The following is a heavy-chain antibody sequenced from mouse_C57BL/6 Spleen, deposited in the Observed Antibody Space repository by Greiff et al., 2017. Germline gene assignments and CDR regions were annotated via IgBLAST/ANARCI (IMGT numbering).Heavy chain of an antibody. D-gene: IGHD2-5*01. CDR2: IRNKANNHAT. V-gene: IGHV6-6*01. Sequence: EVQVVESGGGLVQPGGSMKLSCAASGFTFSDAWMDWVRQSPEKGLEWVAEIRNKANNHATYYGESVKGRFTISRDDSKSSVYMQMNSLRAEDTGMYYCTRDDSNWFADWGQGTLVTVSA. CDR1: GFTFSDAW. J-gene: IGHJ3*01. CDR3: TRDDSNWFAD.